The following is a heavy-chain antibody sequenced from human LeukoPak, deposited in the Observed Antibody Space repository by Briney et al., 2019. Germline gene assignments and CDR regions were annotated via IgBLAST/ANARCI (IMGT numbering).Heavy chain of an antibody. V-gene: IGHV3-7*01. CDR3: AREVSPNYDSWSGYYSQFDY. CDR2: IKQDGSEK. J-gene: IGHJ4*02. D-gene: IGHD3-3*01. Sequence: GGSLRLSCAASGFTFSSYWMSWVRQAPGKGLEWVANIKQDGSEKYYVDSVKGRFTISRDNAKNSLYLQMNSLRAEDTAVYYCAREVSPNYDSWSGYYSQFDYWGQGTLVTVSS. CDR1: GFTFSSYW.